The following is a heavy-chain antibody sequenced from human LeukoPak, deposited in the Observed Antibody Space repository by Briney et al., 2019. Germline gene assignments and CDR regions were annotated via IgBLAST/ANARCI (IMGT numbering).Heavy chain of an antibody. D-gene: IGHD3-16*01. J-gene: IGHJ4*02. CDR2: IGTAGDT. CDR1: GFTFSGYD. CDR3: ARGTRLGVVDY. Sequence: GGSQRLPCAASGFTFSGYDMHWVRQATGKGLEWVSAIGTAGDTYYPGSVKGRFTISRENAKNSLCLQMNSLRAGDTAVYYCARGTRLGVVDYWGQGTLVTVSS. V-gene: IGHV3-13*01.